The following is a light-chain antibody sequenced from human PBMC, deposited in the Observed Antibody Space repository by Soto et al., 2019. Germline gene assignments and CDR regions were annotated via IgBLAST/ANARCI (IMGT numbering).Light chain of an antibody. CDR3: GSYASSSTLYV. V-gene: IGLV2-14*01. Sequence: QSVLTQPASVSGSPGQSITISCTGTSSDVGGYNYVSWYQQHSVKAPKLMIYDVSNRPSGVSNRFSGSKSGNTASLTISGLQAEDEADYYCGSYASSSTLYVFGTGTKLTVL. J-gene: IGLJ1*01. CDR2: DVS. CDR1: SSDVGGYNY.